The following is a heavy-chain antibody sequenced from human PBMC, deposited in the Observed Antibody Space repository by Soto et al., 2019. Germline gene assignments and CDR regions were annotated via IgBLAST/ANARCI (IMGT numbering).Heavy chain of an antibody. D-gene: IGHD3-16*01. CDR2: LSGSGDNK. CDR3: GKVSDYVLTGTPVRKVQYYYYSMDF. Sequence: EVQLLESGGALVQSGGSLRLSCAASGFTFSNFAMSWVRQAPVKWLEWVSGLSGSGDNKDHADSVKGRLTISRDNSKNTRYLQMNSLVGEETVVYHCGKVSDYVLTGTPVRKVQYYYYSMDFGGKGTRVTVSS. V-gene: IGHV3-23*01. J-gene: IGHJ6*03. CDR1: GFTFSNFA.